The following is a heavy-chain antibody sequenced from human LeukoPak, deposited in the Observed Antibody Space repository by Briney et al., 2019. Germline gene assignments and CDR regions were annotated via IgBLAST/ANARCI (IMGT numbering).Heavy chain of an antibody. CDR2: ISGSGGST. V-gene: IGHV3-23*01. J-gene: IGHJ6*03. CDR3: AKDKYYGSGSYYEGYYYYYMDV. CDR1: GFTFSSYA. Sequence: GGSLRLSCAASGFTFSSYAMSWVRQAPGKGLEWVSAISGSGGSTYYADSVKGRFTISRDNSKNTLYLQINSLRAEDTAVYYCAKDKYYGSGSYYEGYYYYYMDVWGKGTTVTVSS. D-gene: IGHD3-10*01.